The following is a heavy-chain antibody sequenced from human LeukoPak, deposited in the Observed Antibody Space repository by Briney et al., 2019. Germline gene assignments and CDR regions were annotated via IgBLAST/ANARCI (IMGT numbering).Heavy chain of an antibody. J-gene: IGHJ4*02. CDR2: IYYSGST. Sequence: PSETLSLTCTVSGGSISSSSYYWGWIRQPPGKGLEWIGSIYYSGSTYYNPSLKSRVTISVDTSKNQFSLKLSSVTAADTAVYYCARDALGASPRGYFDYWGQGTLVTVSS. V-gene: IGHV4-39*07. D-gene: IGHD1-26*01. CDR1: GGSISSSSYY. CDR3: ARDALGASPRGYFDY.